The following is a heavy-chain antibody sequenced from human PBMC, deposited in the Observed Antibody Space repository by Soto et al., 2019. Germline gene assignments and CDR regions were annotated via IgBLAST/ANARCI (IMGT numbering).Heavy chain of an antibody. V-gene: IGHV3-66*01. CDR3: ARVFGRVRGQTSYGMDV. Sequence: EVQLVEAGGGLVQPGGSLRLSCAASGFTVSSNYMSWVRQAPGKGLEWVSVIYSGGSTYYADSVKGRFTISRDNSKNTLYLQMNSLRAEDTAVYYCARVFGRVRGQTSYGMDVWGQGTTVTVSS. CDR2: IYSGGST. D-gene: IGHD3-10*01. J-gene: IGHJ6*02. CDR1: GFTVSSNY.